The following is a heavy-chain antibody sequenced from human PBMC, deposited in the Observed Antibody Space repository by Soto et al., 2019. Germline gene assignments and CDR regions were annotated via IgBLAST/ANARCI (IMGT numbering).Heavy chain of an antibody. D-gene: IGHD2-2*01. CDR1: GFTFSSYA. J-gene: IGHJ5*02. CDR3: AQDPKNIVVGAGNWFDP. V-gene: IGHV3-23*01. Sequence: ESGGGLVQPGGSLRLSCAASGFTFSSYAMSWVRQAPGKGLEWVSAISGSGGSTYYADSVKGRFTISRDNSKNTLYLQMNSLRAEDTAVYYCAQDPKNIVVGAGNWFDPWGQGTLVTVSS. CDR2: ISGSGGST.